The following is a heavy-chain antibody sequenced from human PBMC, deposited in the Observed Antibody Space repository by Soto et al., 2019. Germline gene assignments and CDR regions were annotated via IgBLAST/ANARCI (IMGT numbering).Heavy chain of an antibody. CDR2: ISYDGSNK. CDR1: GFTFSSYG. J-gene: IGHJ6*02. Sequence: GGSLRLSCAASGFTFSSYGMHWVRQAPGKGLEWVAVISYDGSNKYYADSVKGRFTISRDNSKNTLYLQMNSLRAEDTAVYYCAKDGERWLKNYYGMDVWGQGTTVTVSS. CDR3: AKDGERWLKNYYGMDV. D-gene: IGHD5-12*01. V-gene: IGHV3-30*18.